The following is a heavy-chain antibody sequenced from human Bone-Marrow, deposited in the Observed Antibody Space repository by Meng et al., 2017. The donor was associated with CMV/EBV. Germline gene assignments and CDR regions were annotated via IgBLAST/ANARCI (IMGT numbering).Heavy chain of an antibody. CDR3: AKRYCSGGSCSPDY. CDR1: GFTFRNYA. CDR2: ISPSGANT. J-gene: IGHJ4*02. D-gene: IGHD2-15*01. Sequence: GGSLRLSCTASGFTFRNYAMAWVRRAPGEGLEWVSSISPSGANTYTADPVKGRFTISRDNSKNTLYLQMSSLRAEDTAIYYCAKRYCSGGSCSPDYWGQGTLVTVSS. V-gene: IGHV3-23*01.